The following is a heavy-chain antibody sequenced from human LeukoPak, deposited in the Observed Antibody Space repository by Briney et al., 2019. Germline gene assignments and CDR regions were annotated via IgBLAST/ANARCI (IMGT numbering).Heavy chain of an antibody. J-gene: IGHJ4*02. CDR1: GFTFSSYA. D-gene: IGHD2-15*01. CDR3: AKDSSSYCSGGSCYFDY. CDR2: ISGSGGST. V-gene: IGHV3-23*01. Sequence: GGSLRLSCVASGFTFSSYAMSWVRQAPGKGLEWVSGISGSGGSTYYADSVKGRFTISRDISKNTLYLQMNSLRAEDTAVYYCAKDSSSYCSGGSCYFDYWGQGTLVTVSS.